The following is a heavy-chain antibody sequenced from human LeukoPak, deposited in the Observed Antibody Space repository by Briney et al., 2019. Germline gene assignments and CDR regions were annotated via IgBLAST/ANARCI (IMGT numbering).Heavy chain of an antibody. CDR2: IGSGGDT. V-gene: IGHV3-13*01. CDR1: GFSFSTYG. J-gene: IGHJ4*02. CDR3: ARAVAGTDEIDS. D-gene: IGHD6-19*01. Sequence: GGSLRLSCAGSGFSFSTYGMLWVRQAPGKGLEWVSAIGSGGDTYYAGSVKGRFTISRESAKNSFYLQMNSLNAGDTAVYFCARAVAGTDEIDSWGQGTLVTVSS.